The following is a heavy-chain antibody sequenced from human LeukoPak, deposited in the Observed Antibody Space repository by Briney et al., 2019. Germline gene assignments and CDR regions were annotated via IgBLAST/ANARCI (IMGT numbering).Heavy chain of an antibody. Sequence: PGGSLRLSCAASGFTFSSYAMHWVRQAPGKGLEWVAVISYDGSNKYYPDSVKGRFTISRDNSKNTLYLQMNSLRAEDTAVYYCARDPQYSGYGLADYWGQGTLVTVSS. V-gene: IGHV3-30-3*01. J-gene: IGHJ4*02. CDR3: ARDPQYSGYGLADY. CDR1: GFTFSSYA. D-gene: IGHD5-12*01. CDR2: ISYDGSNK.